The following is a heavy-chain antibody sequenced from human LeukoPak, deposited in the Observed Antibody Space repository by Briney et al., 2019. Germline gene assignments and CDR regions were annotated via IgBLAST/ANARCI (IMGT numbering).Heavy chain of an antibody. V-gene: IGHV3-23*01. Sequence: PGGSLRLSCAASGFTFSSYAMSWVRQAPGKGLELVAAISGSGGSTYYADSVKGRLTISRDNSKNTLYLQMNSLRAEDTAVYYCAKDPAHSYDSSGYSGYWGQGTLVAVSS. J-gene: IGHJ4*02. CDR2: ISGSGGST. CDR1: GFTFSSYA. CDR3: AKDPAHSYDSSGYSGY. D-gene: IGHD3-22*01.